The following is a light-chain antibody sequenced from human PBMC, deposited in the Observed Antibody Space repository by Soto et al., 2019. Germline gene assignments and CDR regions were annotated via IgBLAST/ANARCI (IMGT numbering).Light chain of an antibody. CDR3: QQYGRSPWT. Sequence: DIVLTQSPGSLSLSPGERATLSCRASQSFSGNYLAWYQQRPGQAPRLLIYGASSRAPGIPDRFSGSGSGTDFTLTISRLEPEDFAVYHCQQYGRSPWTFGQGTKVDIK. CDR2: GAS. CDR1: QSFSGNY. V-gene: IGKV3-20*01. J-gene: IGKJ1*01.